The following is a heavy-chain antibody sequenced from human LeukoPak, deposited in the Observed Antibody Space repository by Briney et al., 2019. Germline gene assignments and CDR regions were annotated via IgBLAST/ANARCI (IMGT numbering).Heavy chain of an antibody. J-gene: IGHJ4*02. CDR2: INSDGSAT. V-gene: IGHV3-74*01. CDR3: ARGSRVGTTTLFPFEY. Sequence: PGGSLRLSCAASGFPFSSYWMHWVRQVPGKGLLWVSRINSDGSATIYADSVRGRFTISRDNAKNTLYLQMNSLRAEDTAVYYCARGSRVGTTTLFPFEYWGQGTLVTVSS. D-gene: IGHD1-26*01. CDR1: GFPFSSYW.